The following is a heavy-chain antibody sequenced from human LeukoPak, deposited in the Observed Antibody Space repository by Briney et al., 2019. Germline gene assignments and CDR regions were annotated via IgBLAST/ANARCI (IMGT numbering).Heavy chain of an antibody. CDR1: GGPISSHY. V-gene: IGHV4-59*11. CDR3: ARDLYDFWSGYTNWFDP. Sequence: PSETLSLTCTISGGPISSHYWSWIRQPPGEGLEYIGYIYYFGTTNYNPSLKSRVTISVDTSKNQFSLTLSSVTAADTAVYYCARDLYDFWSGYTNWFDPWGQGTLVTVSS. CDR2: IYYFGTT. D-gene: IGHD3-3*01. J-gene: IGHJ5*02.